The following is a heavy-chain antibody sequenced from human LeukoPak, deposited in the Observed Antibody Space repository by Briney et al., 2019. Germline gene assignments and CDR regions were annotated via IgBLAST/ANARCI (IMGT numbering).Heavy chain of an antibody. Sequence: PGGSLRLSCAASGFTFSSYWMYWVRQAPGKGLVWVSRINSDGSTSISADSVKGRVTTSRDNAKNTLYLQMSSLRAEDTAVYYCARKVTIFGVVTGDYMDVWGKGTTVTVS. CDR1: GFTFSSYW. V-gene: IGHV3-74*01. CDR3: ARKVTIFGVVTGDYMDV. D-gene: IGHD3-3*01. J-gene: IGHJ6*03. CDR2: INSDGSTS.